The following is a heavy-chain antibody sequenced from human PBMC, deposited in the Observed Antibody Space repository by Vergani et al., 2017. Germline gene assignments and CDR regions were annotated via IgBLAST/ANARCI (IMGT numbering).Heavy chain of an antibody. V-gene: IGHV1-8*02. D-gene: IGHD1-26*01. Sequence: QVQLVQSGAEVKKPGSSVKVSCKASGGTFSSYAISWVRQAPGQGLEWMGGMNPNSGNTGYAQKFQGRVTMTRNTSISTAYMELSSLRSEDTAVYYCARGRAARWELLRGYYFDYWGQGTLVTVSS. CDR3: ARGRAARWELLRGYYFDY. J-gene: IGHJ4*02. CDR1: GGTFSSYA. CDR2: MNPNSGNT.